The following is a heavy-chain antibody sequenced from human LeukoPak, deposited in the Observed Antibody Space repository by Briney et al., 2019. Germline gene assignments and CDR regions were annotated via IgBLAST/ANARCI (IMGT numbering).Heavy chain of an antibody. CDR3: ARDHSGYDLYFDY. CDR1: GFTLSSYS. Sequence: GGSLRLSCAASGFTLSSYSMNWVRQAPGKGLEWVSSISSSSSYIYYADSVKGRFTISRDNAKNSLYLQMNSLRAEDTAVYYCARDHSGYDLYFDYWGQGTLVTVSS. CDR2: ISSSSSYI. V-gene: IGHV3-21*01. J-gene: IGHJ4*02. D-gene: IGHD5-12*01.